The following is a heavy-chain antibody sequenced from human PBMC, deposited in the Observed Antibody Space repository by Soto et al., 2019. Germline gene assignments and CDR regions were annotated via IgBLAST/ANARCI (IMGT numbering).Heavy chain of an antibody. CDR2: INTYNGNT. V-gene: IGHV1-18*01. CDR1: GYTFTRYG. D-gene: IGHD3-16*01. Sequence: QVQLVQSGAEVKNPGASVKVSCKASGYTFTRYGIGWARQAPGQGLEWMGWINTYNGNTNYAQNVQGRVTLTTDTCTSTAYMELRILRSNDTAIYDCAMVDVYVTPSPQDVWGQGTTVIVSS. J-gene: IGHJ6*02. CDR3: AMVDVYVTPSPQDV.